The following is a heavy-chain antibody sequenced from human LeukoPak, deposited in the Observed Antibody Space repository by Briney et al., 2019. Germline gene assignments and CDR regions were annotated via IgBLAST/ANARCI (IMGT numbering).Heavy chain of an antibody. CDR1: GFTFSSYG. CDR2: IRYDGSNK. Sequence: PGGSLRLSCAASGFTFSSYGMHWVRQAPGKGLEWVAFIRYDGSNKYYADSVKGRFTISRDNSKNTLYLQMNSLRAEDTAVYYCATDGYSGYGDGDYWGQGTLVTVSS. V-gene: IGHV3-30*02. CDR3: ATDGYSGYGDGDY. J-gene: IGHJ4*02. D-gene: IGHD5-12*01.